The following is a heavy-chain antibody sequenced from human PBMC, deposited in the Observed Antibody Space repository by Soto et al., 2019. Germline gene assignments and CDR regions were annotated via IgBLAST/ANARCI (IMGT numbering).Heavy chain of an antibody. V-gene: IGHV1-3*01. Sequence: ASVKVSCKASGYTFTSYAMHWVRQAPGQRLEWMGWINAGNGNTKYSQKFQGRVTITRDTSASTAYMELSRLRSDDTAVYYCARERAPFWSGYSFRWFDPWGQGTLVTVSS. CDR2: INAGNGNT. CDR1: GYTFTSYA. D-gene: IGHD3-3*01. J-gene: IGHJ5*02. CDR3: ARERAPFWSGYSFRWFDP.